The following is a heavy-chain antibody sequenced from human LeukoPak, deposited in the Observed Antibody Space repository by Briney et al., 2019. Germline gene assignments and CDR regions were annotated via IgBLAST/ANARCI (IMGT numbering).Heavy chain of an antibody. CDR2: FDPEDGET. V-gene: IGHV1-24*01. Sequence: ASVKVSCKVSGYTLTELSMHWVRQAPGKGLEWMGGFDPEDGETIYAQKFQGRVTMTEDTSTDTAYMELSSLRSEDTAVYYCARGPLLWFGELLYPDYWGQGTLVTVSS. J-gene: IGHJ4*02. CDR1: GYTLTELS. CDR3: ARGPLLWFGELLYPDY. D-gene: IGHD3-10*01.